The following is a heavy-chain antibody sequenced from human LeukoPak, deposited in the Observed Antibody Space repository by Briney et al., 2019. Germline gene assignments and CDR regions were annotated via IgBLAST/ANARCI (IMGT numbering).Heavy chain of an antibody. CDR1: GFTFDDYG. CDR3: ARRMGAYYHMDV. CDR2: INWNGGST. V-gene: IGHV3-20*04. Sequence: PGGSLRLSCAASGFTFDDYGMSWVRQAPGRGLEWVSGINWNGGSTGYADSVKGRFTIPRDNAKNSLSLEMNSLRAEDTAFYYCARRMGAYYHMDVWGTGTTVTVSS. J-gene: IGHJ6*03. D-gene: IGHD3-16*01.